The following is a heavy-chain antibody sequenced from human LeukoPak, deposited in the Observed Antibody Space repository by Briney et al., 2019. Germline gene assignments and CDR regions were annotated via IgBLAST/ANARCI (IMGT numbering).Heavy chain of an antibody. CDR1: GYSISGGYY. Sequence: SETLSLTCSVSGYSISGGYYWGWIRQPPGKGLEWIGSIYHSGTTYYNPSLKSRVTISVDTSKNQFSLKLSSVTAADTAVYYCAREKYYYGSGNDWGQGTLVTVSS. V-gene: IGHV4-38-2*02. D-gene: IGHD3-10*01. CDR2: IYHSGTT. CDR3: AREKYYYGSGND. J-gene: IGHJ4*02.